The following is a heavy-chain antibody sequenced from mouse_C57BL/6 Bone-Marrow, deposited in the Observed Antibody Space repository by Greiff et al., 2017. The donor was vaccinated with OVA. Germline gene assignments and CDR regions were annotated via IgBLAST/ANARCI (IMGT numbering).Heavy chain of an antibody. D-gene: IGHD2-2*01. CDR3: AIGYDFAY. V-gene: IGHV1-61*01. Sequence: VQLQQPGAELVKPGASVKMSCKASGYTFTSYWITWVKQRPGQGLEWIGNIYPSDSETHYNQKFKDKATLTVDKSSSTAYMQLSSLTSEDSAVYYCAIGYDFAYWGQGTLVTVSA. CDR2: IYPSDSET. CDR1: GYTFTSYW. J-gene: IGHJ3*01.